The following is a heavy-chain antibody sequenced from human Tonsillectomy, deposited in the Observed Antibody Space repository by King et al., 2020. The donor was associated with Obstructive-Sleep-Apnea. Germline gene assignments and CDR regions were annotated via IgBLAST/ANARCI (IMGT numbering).Heavy chain of an antibody. CDR3: AKFEQWDYYYYGMDV. CDR1: GFTFSSYA. CDR2: VRGIGGST. Sequence: QLVQSGGGLVQPGGSLRLSCASSGFTFSSYAMSWVRQPPGKGREWVVAVRGIGGSTYYADSVKDRLTISRYNSKNTLHLQINSLRAEDTAVYCCAKFEQWDYYYYGMDVWGQGTTVTVSS. D-gene: IGHD6-19*01. J-gene: IGHJ6*02. V-gene: IGHV3-23*04.